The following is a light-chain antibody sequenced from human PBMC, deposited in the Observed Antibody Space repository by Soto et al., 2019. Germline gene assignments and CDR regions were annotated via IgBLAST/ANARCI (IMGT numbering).Light chain of an antibody. J-gene: IGKJ2*01. V-gene: IGKV1-9*01. Sequence: DIQLTQSPSFLSASVGDRVTITCRASQGISSYLAWYQQKPGKAPKLLIYAASTLQSGVPSRFSGSGSGTEFTLTISSLQPEDFGTYYCQQLNSYSYTFGQGTKLEIK. CDR2: AAS. CDR3: QQLNSYSYT. CDR1: QGISSY.